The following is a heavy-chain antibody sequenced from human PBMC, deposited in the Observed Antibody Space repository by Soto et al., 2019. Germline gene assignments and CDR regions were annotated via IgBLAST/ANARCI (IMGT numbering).Heavy chain of an antibody. V-gene: IGHV3-33*06. CDR1: GFTFSSYG. D-gene: IGHD3-3*01. CDR2: IWYDGSNK. J-gene: IGHJ4*02. Sequence: GGSLRLSCAASGFTFSSYGMHWVRQAPGKGLEWVAVIWYDGSNKYYADSVKGRFTISRDNSKNTLYLQMNDLRADDTALYYCVKKQNGYYPYDYWGQGALVTVSS. CDR3: VKKQNGYYPYDY.